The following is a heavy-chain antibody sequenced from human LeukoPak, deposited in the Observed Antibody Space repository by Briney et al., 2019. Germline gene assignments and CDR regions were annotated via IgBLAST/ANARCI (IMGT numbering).Heavy chain of an antibody. CDR1: GFTFDDYG. V-gene: IGHV3-20*01. Sequence: GGSLRLSCAASGFTFDDYGMSWVRQAPGKGLEWVSGIYWNGGSTGYADSVKGRFTISRDNAKNSLYLQMNSLRAEDTALYHCARGVYGSGSYFSAFDIWGQGTMVTVSS. CDR3: ARGVYGSGSYFSAFDI. J-gene: IGHJ3*02. D-gene: IGHD3-10*01. CDR2: IYWNGGST.